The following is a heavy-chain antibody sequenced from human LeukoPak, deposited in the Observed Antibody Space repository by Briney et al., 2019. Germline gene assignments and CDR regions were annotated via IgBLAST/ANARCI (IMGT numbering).Heavy chain of an antibody. CDR3: VRDEEHNSGWHGQILEK. CDR1: GDSISDYF. J-gene: IGHJ4*02. V-gene: IGHV4-4*07. CDR2: ISPSGST. D-gene: IGHD6-25*01. Sequence: SEPLSLTCTVSGDSISDYFWSWIPQPAGKGLEWIGRISPSGSTNYKSSLQSRVAMSIDTSKMQFSLHLTSMTAADTAVYYCVRDEEHNSGWHGQILEKWGQGVLVIVSS.